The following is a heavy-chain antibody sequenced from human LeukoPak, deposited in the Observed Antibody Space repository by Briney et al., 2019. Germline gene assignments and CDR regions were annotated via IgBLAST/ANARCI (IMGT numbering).Heavy chain of an antibody. V-gene: IGHV3-23*01. D-gene: IGHD1-1*01. CDR3: VKVEGASKASVY. CDR1: GFTFSNYA. Sequence: PGGSLRLSCAAAGFTFSNYAMTWVRQAPGRGLEWVSSISGSGGSTYYADSVKGRFTISRDNSKNTLYLQMYSLRAEDTAVYYCVKVEGASKASVYWGQGALVTVSS. CDR2: ISGSGGST. J-gene: IGHJ4*02.